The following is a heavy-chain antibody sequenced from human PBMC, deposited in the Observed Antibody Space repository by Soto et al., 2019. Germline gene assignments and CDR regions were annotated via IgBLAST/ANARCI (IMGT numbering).Heavy chain of an antibody. CDR2: TSGSGVIK. J-gene: IGHJ5*02. CDR1: GFTFSNYA. D-gene: IGHD3-10*01. Sequence: VQLLQSGGGWVQPGGSLRLSCAASGFTFSNYAMAWVRQAPGKGLEWVSSTSGSGVIKYYADSVQGRFTISRDNSNNTLSVQMNSLRVEDTAIYYCAKDLTSMVRVVLPSPWGQGILVTVSS. V-gene: IGHV3-23*01. CDR3: AKDLTSMVRVVLPSP.